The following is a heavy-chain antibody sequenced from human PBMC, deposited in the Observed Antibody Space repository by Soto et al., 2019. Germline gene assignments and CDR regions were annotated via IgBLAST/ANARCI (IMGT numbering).Heavy chain of an antibody. CDR2: INAGNGNT. V-gene: IGHV1-3*01. CDR1: GYTFTSYA. J-gene: IGHJ4*02. CDR3: ARVLMSVAATPLDY. D-gene: IGHD2-15*01. Sequence: ASVKVSCKAPGYTFTSYAMHWVRQAPGQRLEWMGWINAGNGNTKYSQKFQGRVTITRDTSASTAYMELSSLRSEDTAVYYCARVLMSVAATPLDYWGQGTLVTVST.